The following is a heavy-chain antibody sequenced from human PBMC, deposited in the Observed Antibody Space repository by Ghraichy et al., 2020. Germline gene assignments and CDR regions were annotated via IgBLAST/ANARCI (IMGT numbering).Heavy chain of an antibody. J-gene: IGHJ4*02. CDR2: INYVGVT. CDR3: ARGRYCGGGACYPRPSSFDY. D-gene: IGHD2-15*01. Sequence: SETLSLTCSVYGGSLGGYYWSWIRQSPGQGLEWIGEINYVGVTNSNPSLASRVTISLDTYNNQFSLTLTSLTAAATALYFCARGRYCGGGACYPRPSSFDYWGQGIPVNVSS. CDR1: GGSLGGYY. V-gene: IGHV4-34*01.